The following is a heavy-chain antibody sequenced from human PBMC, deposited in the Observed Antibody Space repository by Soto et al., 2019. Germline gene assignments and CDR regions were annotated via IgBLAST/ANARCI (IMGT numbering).Heavy chain of an antibody. Sequence: EVQLVESGGGLVKPGGSLRLSCAASGFTFSSYSMNWVRQAPGKGLEWVSSISSGSDYIFYADSVKGRFTISRDNAKNSLFLQMNSLKAEDPAVYYCARSPVGDAFNVWGQGTVVTVSS. V-gene: IGHV3-21*01. CDR2: ISSGSDYI. CDR1: GFTFSSYS. J-gene: IGHJ3*01. CDR3: ARSPVGDAFNV.